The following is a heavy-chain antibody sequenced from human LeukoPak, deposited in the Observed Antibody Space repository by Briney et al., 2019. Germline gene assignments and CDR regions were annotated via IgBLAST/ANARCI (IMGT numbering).Heavy chain of an antibody. V-gene: IGHV3-30*02. CDR3: AKDDGIFGVVIPINAFDI. CDR1: GLTFSSYG. Sequence: PGGSLRLSCAASGLTFSSYGMHWVRQAPGKGLEWVAFIRYDGSNKYYADSVKGRFSISRDNSKNTLYLQMNSLRAEDTAVYYCAKDDGIFGVVIPINAFDIWRQGTMVTVSS. CDR2: IRYDGSNK. J-gene: IGHJ3*02. D-gene: IGHD3-3*01.